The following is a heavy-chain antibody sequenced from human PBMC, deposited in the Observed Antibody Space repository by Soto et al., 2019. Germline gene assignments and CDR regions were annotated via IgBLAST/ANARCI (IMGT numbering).Heavy chain of an antibody. Sequence: QVQLVQSGAEVKKPGASVKVSCKASGYTFTSSGMSWVRQAPGQGLEWMGWISAHTGSSEYAQRFQGRVTMTPARSTSTAYMELRSLRSDDPAVYYCARAFFYQGSDSRGYSFDAFDFWGPGTLVTVSS. J-gene: IGHJ3*01. D-gene: IGHD3-22*01. V-gene: IGHV1-18*01. CDR2: ISAHTGSS. CDR1: GYTFTSSG. CDR3: ARAFFYQGSDSRGYSFDAFDF.